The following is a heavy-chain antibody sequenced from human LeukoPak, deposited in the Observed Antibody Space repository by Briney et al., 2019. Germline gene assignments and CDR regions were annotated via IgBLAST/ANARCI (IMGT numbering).Heavy chain of an antibody. CDR2: IRYDGSNK. D-gene: IGHD3-22*01. CDR3: AKDTGAYYDSSGYYDY. Sequence: GVSLRLSCAASGFTFSSYGMHWVRPAPGKGLEWVAFIRYDGSNKYYADSVKGRFTISRDNSKNTLYLQMNSLRAEDTAVYYCAKDTGAYYDSSGYYDYWGQGTLVTVSS. CDR1: GFTFSSYG. V-gene: IGHV3-30*02. J-gene: IGHJ4*02.